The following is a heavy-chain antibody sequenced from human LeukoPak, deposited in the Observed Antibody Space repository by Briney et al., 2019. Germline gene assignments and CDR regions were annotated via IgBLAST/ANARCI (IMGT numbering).Heavy chain of an antibody. D-gene: IGHD3-3*01. CDR1: GFTFSSYG. V-gene: IGHV3-30*18. J-gene: IGHJ4*02. CDR3: AKDGHYDFWSGYYNHFDY. Sequence: GGSLRLSCAASGFTFSSYGMHWVRQAPGKGLEWVAVISYDGSNKYYADSVKGRFTISRDNSKNTLYLQMNSLRAEDTAVYYCAKDGHYDFWSGYYNHFDYWGQGTLVTVSS. CDR2: ISYDGSNK.